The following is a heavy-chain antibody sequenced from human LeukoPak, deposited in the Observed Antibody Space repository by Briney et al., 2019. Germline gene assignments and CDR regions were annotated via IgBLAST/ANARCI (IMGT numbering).Heavy chain of an antibody. Sequence: PGGSLRLSCAASGFTFTKYWMTWVRQAPGKGLEWVANIKQDGSEKFYVDSVKGRFTISRDNAKNSLDLQINSLGAEDTAVYYCARAYYDSGGYYYDYWGQGTLVTVSS. J-gene: IGHJ4*02. CDR1: GFTFTKYW. D-gene: IGHD3-22*01. CDR3: ARAYYDSGGYYYDY. V-gene: IGHV3-7*01. CDR2: IKQDGSEK.